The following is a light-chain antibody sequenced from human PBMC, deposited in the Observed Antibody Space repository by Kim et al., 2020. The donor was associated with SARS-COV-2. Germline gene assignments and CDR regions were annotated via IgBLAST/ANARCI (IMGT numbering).Light chain of an antibody. CDR2: DVT. CDR3: SSYTLRTTWV. V-gene: IGLV2-18*02. Sequence: QSALTQPPSVSGSPGQSVTITCTGTSRDIGSYHRVSWYRQPPGSAPKLIIFDVTERPSGVPDRFSGSKSDTPASLTISGLQPEDEADYYCSSYTLRTTWVFGGGTKLTVL. J-gene: IGLJ3*02. CDR1: SRDIGSYHR.